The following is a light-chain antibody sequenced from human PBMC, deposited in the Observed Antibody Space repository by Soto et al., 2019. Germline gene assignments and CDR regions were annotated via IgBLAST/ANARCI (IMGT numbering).Light chain of an antibody. CDR3: QVWDSGSVV. J-gene: IGLJ3*02. V-gene: IGLV3-9*01. CDR2: RDS. CDR1: NIGRKN. Sequence: SYELNQPLSVSVALGQTARITCGGNNIGRKNVHWYHVNPGQAPVLVIYRDSNRPSGIPERFSGSNSGNTATLAISGAQAGDDADYYCQVWDSGSVVFGGGTKLTVL.